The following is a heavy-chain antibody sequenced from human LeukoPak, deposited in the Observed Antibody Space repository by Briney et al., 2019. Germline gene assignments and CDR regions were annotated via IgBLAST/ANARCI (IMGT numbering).Heavy chain of an antibody. D-gene: IGHD6-13*01. CDR3: ARGDSSSWYDYFDY. CDR1: GFTVSSNY. Sequence: PGGSLRLSCAASGFTVSSNYMSWVRQAPGKGLEWVSVIYSGGSTYYADSVKGRFTISRDNSKNTLYLQMNSLRAEDTAVYYCARGDSSSWYDYFDYWGQGNLVTVSS. CDR2: IYSGGST. J-gene: IGHJ4*02. V-gene: IGHV3-53*01.